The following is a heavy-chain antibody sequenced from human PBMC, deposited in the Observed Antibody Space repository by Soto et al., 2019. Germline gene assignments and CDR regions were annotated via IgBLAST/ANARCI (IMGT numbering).Heavy chain of an antibody. V-gene: IGHV3-30*18. D-gene: IGHD3-3*01. CDR2: ISYDGSNK. J-gene: IGHJ5*02. Sequence: QVQLVESGGGVVQPGRSLRLSCAASGFTFSSYGMRWVRQAPGKGLEWVAVISYDGSNKYYADSVKGRFTISRDNSKNNLYVQMHRLRVEETVVYYCAKDPTPSHYDFLRGYYPPDQDNWFDPWGQGTLVTVSS. CDR1: GFTFSSYG. CDR3: AKDPTPSHYDFLRGYYPPDQDNWFDP.